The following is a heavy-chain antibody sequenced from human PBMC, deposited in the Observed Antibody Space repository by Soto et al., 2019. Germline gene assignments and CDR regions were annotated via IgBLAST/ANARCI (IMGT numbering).Heavy chain of an antibody. V-gene: IGHV1-69*06. CDR2: IIPIFGTA. J-gene: IGHJ6*02. Sequence: SVKVSCKASGGTFSSYAISWVRQAPGQGLEWMGGIIPIFGTANYAQKFQGRVTITADKSTSTACMELSSLRSEDTAVYYCARGVGYYDSSGYPLPFYYYYGMDVWGQGTTVTVSS. D-gene: IGHD3-22*01. CDR1: GGTFSSYA. CDR3: ARGVGYYDSSGYPLPFYYYYGMDV.